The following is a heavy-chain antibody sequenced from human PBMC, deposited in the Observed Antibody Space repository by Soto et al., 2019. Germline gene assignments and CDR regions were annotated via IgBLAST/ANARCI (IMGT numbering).Heavy chain of an antibody. CDR3: ARSGVAALDS. CDR2: ITSKSTYI. V-gene: IGHV3-21*06. Sequence: EVQLVESGGGLVKPGGSLRLSCAASGFTFRDYSLNWVRQAPGKGLEWVSSITSKSTYIYYADSVKGRFTISRDNAKSSLYLQMDSLRADDTAVYFCARSGVAALDSWGQGTLVTDSS. J-gene: IGHJ5*01. D-gene: IGHD2-8*01. CDR1: GFTFRDYS.